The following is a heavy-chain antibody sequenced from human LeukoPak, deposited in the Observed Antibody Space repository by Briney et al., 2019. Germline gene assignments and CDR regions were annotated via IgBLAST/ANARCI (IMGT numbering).Heavy chain of an antibody. J-gene: IGHJ4*02. CDR1: GFTFSSYG. CDR3: ARAGVDDGTTNFDY. V-gene: IGHV3-23*01. CDR2: ISGSGGST. Sequence: GGSLRLSCAASGFTFSSYGMSWVRQAPGKGLEWVSAISGSGGSTYYADSVKGRFTISRDNSKNTLYLQMNSLRSDDTAVYYCARAGVDDGTTNFDYWGQGTLVTVSS. D-gene: IGHD1-7*01.